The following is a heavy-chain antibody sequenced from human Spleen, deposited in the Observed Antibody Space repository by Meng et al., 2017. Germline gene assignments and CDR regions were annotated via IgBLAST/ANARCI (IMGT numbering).Heavy chain of an antibody. D-gene: IGHD4-23*01. CDR1: GASVDSGSYH. CDR2: TSGSWSV. Sequence: QVHLQESGPGLVKPSQTLSLTCSVSGASVDSGSYHWSWVRQPPGKGLECIAYTSGSWSVYYNPSLKSRVSMSVDTSKNQFSLTLNSVTAADTAVYYCVRHAGGTSKFGPWGQGTLVTVSS. CDR3: VRHAGGTSKFGP. V-gene: IGHV4-30-4*01. J-gene: IGHJ5*02.